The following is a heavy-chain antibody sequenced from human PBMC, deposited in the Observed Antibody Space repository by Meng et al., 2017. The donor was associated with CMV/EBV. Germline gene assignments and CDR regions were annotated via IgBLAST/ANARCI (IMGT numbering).Heavy chain of an antibody. CDR1: GFTLSSYG. CDR3: AREGGENFGVVITYYYYYGMDV. D-gene: IGHD3-3*01. Sequence: GESLKISCAASGFTLSSYGMHWVRQAPGKGLEWVASIRYDGSNKYYADSVKGRFTISRDNAKNSLYLQMNSLRAEDTAVYYCAREGGENFGVVITYYYYYGMDVWGQGTTVTVSS. CDR2: IRYDGSNK. J-gene: IGHJ6*02. V-gene: IGHV3-30*02.